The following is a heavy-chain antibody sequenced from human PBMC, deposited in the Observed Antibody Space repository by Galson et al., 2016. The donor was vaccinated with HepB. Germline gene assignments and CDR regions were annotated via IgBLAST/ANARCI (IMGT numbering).Heavy chain of an antibody. CDR3: ARSRLSRRYYYYGMDV. J-gene: IGHJ6*02. V-gene: IGHV5-51*01. D-gene: IGHD3-10*01. CDR1: GYSFTNYW. Sequence: QSGAEVKKPGESLRISCKGSGYSFTNYWIGWVRQRPGKGLEWMGIIFPGDSDIRYTPSFQGQVTISADGSIRTAYLQWSSLKASDTAIYYCARSRLSRRYYYYGMDVWGQGTTVTVSS. CDR2: IFPGDSDI.